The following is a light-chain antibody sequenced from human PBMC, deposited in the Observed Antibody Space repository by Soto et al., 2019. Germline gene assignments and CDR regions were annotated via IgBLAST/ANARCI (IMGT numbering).Light chain of an antibody. Sequence: EFVLTQSPGTLSLSPVERATLSCMASQSVSSSYLAWYQQKPGQAPRLLIYGASSRATGIPDRFSGSGSGTDFTLTISRLEPEDFAVYYCQQYGSSPPITFGQGTRLEIK. V-gene: IGKV3-20*01. CDR3: QQYGSSPPIT. CDR2: GAS. J-gene: IGKJ5*01. CDR1: QSVSSSY.